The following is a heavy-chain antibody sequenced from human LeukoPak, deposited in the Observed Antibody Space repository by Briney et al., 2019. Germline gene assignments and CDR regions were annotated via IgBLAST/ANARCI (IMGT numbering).Heavy chain of an antibody. CDR3: ARNWNIYVHLNSFDP. Sequence: PSETLSLTCTVSGGSISGYYWSWIRQPPGKGLEWIGCIYYTGTTKYNPSLTSRVTISVDTSKNQLSLKLTSVTAADTALYYCARNWNIYVHLNSFDPWGQGALVTVSS. J-gene: IGHJ5*02. V-gene: IGHV4-59*01. D-gene: IGHD2/OR15-2a*01. CDR1: GGSISGYY. CDR2: IYYTGTT.